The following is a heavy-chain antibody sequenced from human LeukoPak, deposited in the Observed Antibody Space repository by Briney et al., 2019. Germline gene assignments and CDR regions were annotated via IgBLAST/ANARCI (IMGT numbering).Heavy chain of an antibody. CDR2: ISGSGGAT. CDR1: GFTFSSSA. J-gene: IGHJ4*02. V-gene: IGHV3-23*01. CDR3: AKDRPIFKD. Sequence: SGRSLRLSCAASGFTFSSSAMSWVRQAPGRGLEWVSTISGSGGATYYADSVKGRFTISSDNSKNTLYLQMNSLRAEDTAVYYCAKDRPIFKDWGQGTQVTVSS.